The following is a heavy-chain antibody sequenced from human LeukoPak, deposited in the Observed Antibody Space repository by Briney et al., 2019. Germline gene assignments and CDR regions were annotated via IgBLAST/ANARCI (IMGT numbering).Heavy chain of an antibody. D-gene: IGHD1-20*01. V-gene: IGHV5-51*01. CDR3: ARRGNWNPNGGTWFDP. J-gene: IGHJ5*02. CDR1: GYRLTNYW. CDR2: IYPGDSDT. Sequence: GESLKISCKTSGYRLTNYWIAWVRQMPGKGLEYMGIIYPGDSDTRYSPSFQGQVTISADKSISTAYLQWSSLKASDTAMYYCARRGNWNPNGGTWFDPWGQGTLVTVSS.